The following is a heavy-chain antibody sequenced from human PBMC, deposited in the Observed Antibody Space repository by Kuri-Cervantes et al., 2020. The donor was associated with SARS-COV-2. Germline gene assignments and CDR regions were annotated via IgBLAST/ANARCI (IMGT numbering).Heavy chain of an antibody. D-gene: IGHD2/OR15-2a*01. J-gene: IGHJ6*03. Sequence: GSLRLSCTVSGGSISSSSYYWGWIRQPPGKGLEWIGSIYYSGSTYYNPSLKSRVTISVDTSKNQFSLKLSSVTAADTAVYYCARVNIELVLPTPQVYFYMDVWGKGTTVTVSS. CDR1: GGSISSSSYY. CDR2: IYYSGST. CDR3: ARVNIELVLPTPQVYFYMDV. V-gene: IGHV4-39*07.